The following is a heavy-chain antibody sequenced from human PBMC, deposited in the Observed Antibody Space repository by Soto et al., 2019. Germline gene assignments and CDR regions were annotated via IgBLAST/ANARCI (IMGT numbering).Heavy chain of an antibody. CDR2: ISPTGSNM. CDR1: GFAFSSYN. V-gene: IGHV3-21*01. D-gene: IGHD2-15*01. J-gene: IGHJ6*02. CDR3: AKDSNDVVVVARDGMDV. Sequence: PGGSLRLSCAASGFAFSSYNMNWVRQAPGKGLEWVSSISPTGSNMYSADSVKGRFTISRDNSKNTLYLQMNSLRAEDTAVYYCAKDSNDVVVVARDGMDVWGQGTTVTVSS.